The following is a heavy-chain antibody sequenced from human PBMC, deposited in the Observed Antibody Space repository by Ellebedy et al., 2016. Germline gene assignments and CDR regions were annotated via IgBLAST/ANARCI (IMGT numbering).Heavy chain of an antibody. CDR1: GFTFSSYA. D-gene: IGHD4-17*01. J-gene: IGHJ6*02. CDR2: ISWDGGST. CDR3: AKDFTTVTTFPYGMDV. V-gene: IGHV3-43*01. Sequence: GESLKISCAASGFTFSSYAMHWVRQAPGKGLEWVSLISWDGGSTYYADSVKGRFTISRDNSKNSLYLQMNSLRTEDTALYYCAKDFTTVTTFPYGMDVWGQGTTVTVSS.